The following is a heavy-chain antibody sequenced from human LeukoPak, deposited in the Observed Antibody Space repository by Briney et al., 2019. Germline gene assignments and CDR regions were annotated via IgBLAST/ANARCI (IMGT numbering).Heavy chain of an antibody. V-gene: IGHV4-38-2*02. CDR2: IYYSGNT. CDR1: GYSISSGYY. D-gene: IGHD3/OR15-3a*01. J-gene: IGHJ4*02. Sequence: PSETLSLTCNVSGYSISSGYYWGWIRQPPGKGLEWIGSIYYSGNTYYNASLKSQVSISIDTSKNQFSLRLTSVTAADTAVYYCARQTGSGLFILPGGQGTLVTVSS. CDR3: ARQTGSGLFILP.